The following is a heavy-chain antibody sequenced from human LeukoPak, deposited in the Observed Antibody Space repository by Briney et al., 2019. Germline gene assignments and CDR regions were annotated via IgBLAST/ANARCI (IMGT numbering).Heavy chain of an antibody. CDR2: IGTTGDT. J-gene: IGHJ4*01. Sequence: EGSLRLSCATSGFTFSSYDMHWFRQATGKGLKWVSAIGTTGDTYYPGFVIGRFTISRENAKNSLYLQMNSLKAGDTAVYYCASSVPSSTNLWVHFDYWGHGTLVSVSS. CDR3: ASSVPSSTNLWVHFDY. CDR1: GFTFSSYD. V-gene: IGHV3-13*01. D-gene: IGHD6-13*01.